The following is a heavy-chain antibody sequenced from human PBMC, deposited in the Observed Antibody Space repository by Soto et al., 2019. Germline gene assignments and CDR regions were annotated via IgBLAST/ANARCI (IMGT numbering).Heavy chain of an antibody. J-gene: IGHJ4*02. CDR2: MYRDEST. CDR3: AKFGMATTKRSPPYYIDH. CDR1: WASGRRKY. D-gene: IGHD1-1*01. Sequence: GGAPKLSPGVSWASGRRKYISLVRECPGEGLECVSVMYRDESTYYADSVEGRFTISRDNSKNMVFLQMDSLRVEDTAVYYCAKFGMATTKRSPPYYIDHWGQGALVTVSS. V-gene: IGHV3-53*01.